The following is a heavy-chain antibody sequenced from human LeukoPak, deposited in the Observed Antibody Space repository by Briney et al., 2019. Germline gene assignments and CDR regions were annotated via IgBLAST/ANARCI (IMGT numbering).Heavy chain of an antibody. Sequence: ASVKVSCKASGYTFTGYYIHWVRQAPGQGLEWMGIINPSGGSTSYAQKSQGRVTMTRDTSTSTVYMELSSLRSEDTAVYYCASSDTAMNYYYGMDVWGQGTTVTVSS. V-gene: IGHV1-46*01. CDR2: INPSGGST. D-gene: IGHD5-18*01. CDR1: GYTFTGYY. J-gene: IGHJ6*02. CDR3: ASSDTAMNYYYGMDV.